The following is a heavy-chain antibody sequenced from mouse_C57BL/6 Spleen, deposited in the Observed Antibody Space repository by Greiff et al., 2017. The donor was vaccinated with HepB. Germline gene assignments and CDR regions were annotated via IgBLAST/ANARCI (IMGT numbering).Heavy chain of an antibody. V-gene: IGHV1-64*01. D-gene: IGHD1-1*01. CDR1: GYTFTSYW. Sequence: QVQLQQPGAELVKPGASVKLSCKASGYTFTSYWMHWVKQRPGQGLEWIGMIHPNSGSTNYNEKFKSKATLTVDKSSSTAYMQLSILTSEDSAVYYCARTPYYYGSSPYWYFDVWGTGTTVTVSS. CDR2: IHPNSGST. J-gene: IGHJ1*03. CDR3: ARTPYYYGSSPYWYFDV.